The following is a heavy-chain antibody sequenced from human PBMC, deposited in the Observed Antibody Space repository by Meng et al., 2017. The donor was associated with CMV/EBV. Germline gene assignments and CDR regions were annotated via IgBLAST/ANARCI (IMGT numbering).Heavy chain of an antibody. CDR1: GGSISSYY. CDR2: INHSGST. Sequence: SETLSLTCTVSGGSISSYYWSWIRQPPGKGLEWIGEINHSGSTNYNPSLKSRVTVSVDTSKNQFSLRLSSVTAADTAVYYCAIYFYDYAMDVWGQGTTVTVSS. V-gene: IGHV4-34*01. CDR3: AIYFYDYAMDV. J-gene: IGHJ6*02.